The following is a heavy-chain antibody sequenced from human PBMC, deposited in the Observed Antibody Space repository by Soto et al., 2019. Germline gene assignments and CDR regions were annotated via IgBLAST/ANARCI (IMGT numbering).Heavy chain of an antibody. CDR2: IKQDGSEK. Sequence: EVQLVESGGGLVQPGGSLRLSCAASGFTFSSYWMTWVRQAPGKGLEWVANIKQDGSEKYYVDSVKGRFTISRDNAKDSLFLQMTSLRAEDTAVYYCATHPYSRGWYSWGQGTLVTFSS. V-gene: IGHV3-7*02. CDR3: ATHPYSRGWYS. J-gene: IGHJ4*02. D-gene: IGHD6-13*01. CDR1: GFTFSSYW.